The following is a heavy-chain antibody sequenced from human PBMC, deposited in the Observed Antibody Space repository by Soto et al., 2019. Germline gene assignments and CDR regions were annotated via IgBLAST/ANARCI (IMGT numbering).Heavy chain of an antibody. V-gene: IGHV1-69*13. Sequence: SVKVSCKASGGTFSSYAISWVRQAPGQGLEWMGGIIPIFGTANYAQKFQGRVTITADESTSTAYMELSSLRSEDTAVYYCASWMATKSGGWLDLWGQGTLVTVSS. CDR2: IIPIFGTA. CDR1: GGTFSSYA. J-gene: IGHJ5*02. D-gene: IGHD1-26*01. CDR3: ASWMATKSGGWLDL.